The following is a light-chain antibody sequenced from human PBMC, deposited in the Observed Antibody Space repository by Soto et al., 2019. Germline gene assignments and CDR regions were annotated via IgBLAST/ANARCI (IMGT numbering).Light chain of an antibody. Sequence: QSALTQPPSVSGAPGQRITISCTGSHSNLGPGYDVHWYQQFPGTAPKLLIFGNTKRPSGVPDRFSGSKSGSSASLAITGLQAEDEADYYCQSSDSSLSAFHVFGTGTKLTVL. V-gene: IGLV1-40*01. CDR2: GNT. J-gene: IGLJ1*01. CDR1: HSNLGPGYD. CDR3: QSSDSSLSAFHV.